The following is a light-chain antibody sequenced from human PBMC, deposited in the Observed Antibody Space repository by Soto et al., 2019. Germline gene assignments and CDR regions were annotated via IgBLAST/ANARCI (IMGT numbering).Light chain of an antibody. CDR2: GAS. V-gene: IGKV3-15*01. CDR3: QQYNNWPLT. Sequence: EIVMTQSPATLSVSPGERATLYCRASQSVSSNLAWYQQKPGQAPRLLIYGASTRATGIPARFSGSGSGTEFTLTISSLQSEDFAVYYCQQYNNWPLTFGPGT. CDR1: QSVSSN. J-gene: IGKJ3*01.